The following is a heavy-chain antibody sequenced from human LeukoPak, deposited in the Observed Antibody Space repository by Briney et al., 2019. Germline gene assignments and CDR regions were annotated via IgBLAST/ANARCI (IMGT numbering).Heavy chain of an antibody. V-gene: IGHV5-51*01. CDR1: GYSFTSYW. CDR3: ASSVGGAAAGTYYFDY. J-gene: IGHJ4*02. CDR2: IYPGDSDT. D-gene: IGHD6-13*01. Sequence: GESLKISCKGSGYSFTSYWIGWVRQMPGKGLGWMGIIYPGDSDTRYSPSFQGQVTISADKSISTAYLQWSSLKASDTAMYYCASSVGGAAAGTYYFDYWGQGTLVTVSS.